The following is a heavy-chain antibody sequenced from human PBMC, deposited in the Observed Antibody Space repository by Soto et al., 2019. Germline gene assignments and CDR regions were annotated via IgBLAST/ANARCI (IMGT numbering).Heavy chain of an antibody. Sequence: SETLSLTCAVYGGSFSGYYWSWIRQPPGKGLEWIGEINHSGSTNYNPSLKSRVTISVDTSKNQFSLKLSSVTAADTAVYYCARGASFKGSYYSNWAQGTLVTVSS. V-gene: IGHV4-34*01. D-gene: IGHD1-26*01. CDR2: INHSGST. J-gene: IGHJ4*02. CDR1: GGSFSGYY. CDR3: ARGASFKGSYYSN.